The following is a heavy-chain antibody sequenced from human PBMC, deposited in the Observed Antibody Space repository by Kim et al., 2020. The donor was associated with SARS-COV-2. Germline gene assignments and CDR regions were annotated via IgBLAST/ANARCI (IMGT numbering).Heavy chain of an antibody. J-gene: IGHJ4*02. Sequence: SQTLSLTCAISGDSVSSNSAAWNWIRQSPSRGLEWLGRTYYRSKWYNDYAVSVKSRITINPDTSKNQFSLQLNSVTPEDTAVYYCARAGAYNWNYLETREFDYWGQGTLVTVSS. CDR2: TYYRSKWYN. CDR3: ARAGAYNWNYLETREFDY. V-gene: IGHV6-1*01. D-gene: IGHD1-7*01. CDR1: GDSVSSNSAA.